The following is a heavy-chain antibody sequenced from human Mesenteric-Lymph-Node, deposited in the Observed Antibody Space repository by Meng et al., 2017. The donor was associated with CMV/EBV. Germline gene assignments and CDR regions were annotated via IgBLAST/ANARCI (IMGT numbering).Heavy chain of an antibody. CDR2: ISISGSTI. D-gene: IGHD6-13*01. Sequence: GGSLRLSCAASGFTFSNYEMNWVRQAPGKGLEWVSYISISGSTIYSADSVKGRFTISRDNAKNSLYLQMHSLRAEDTAVYYCARGLGIAAAPLGYWGQGTLVTVSS. J-gene: IGHJ4*02. CDR1: GFTFSNYE. V-gene: IGHV3-48*03. CDR3: ARGLGIAAAPLGY.